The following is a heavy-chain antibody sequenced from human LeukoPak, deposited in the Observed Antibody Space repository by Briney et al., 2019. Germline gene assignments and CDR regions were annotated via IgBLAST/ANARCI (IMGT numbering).Heavy chain of an antibody. V-gene: IGHV1-18*01. CDR3: SRCSGSYYTILNWFDP. CDR1: GYTFTSYG. D-gene: IGHD3-10*02. Sequence: ASVKVSCEASGYTFTSYGISWVRQAPGQGLEWMGWISAYNGNTNYAQKLQGGVTMTTDTSTSTAYMELRSLRSDDTAVYYCSRCSGSYYTILNWFDPWGQGTLVTVSS. J-gene: IGHJ5*02. CDR2: ISAYNGNT.